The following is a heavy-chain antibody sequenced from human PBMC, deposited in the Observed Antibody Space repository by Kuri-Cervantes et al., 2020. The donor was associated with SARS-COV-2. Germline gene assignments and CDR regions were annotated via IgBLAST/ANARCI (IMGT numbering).Heavy chain of an antibody. V-gene: IGHV1-46*01. D-gene: IGHD3-22*01. J-gene: IGHJ3*02. CDR1: GYTFTSYY. CDR3: AGDAQPSTFDRYYDSSGYYYGVAFDI. Sequence: ASVKVSCKASGYTFTSYYMHWVRQAPGQGLEWMGIINPSGGSTSYAQKFQGRVTMTRDTSTSTVYMELSSLRSEDTAVYYCAGDAQPSTFDRYYDSSGYYYGVAFDIWGQGTMVTVSS. CDR2: INPSGGST.